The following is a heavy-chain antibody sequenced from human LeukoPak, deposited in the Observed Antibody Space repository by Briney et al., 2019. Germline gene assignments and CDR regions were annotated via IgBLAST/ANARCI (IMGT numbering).Heavy chain of an antibody. V-gene: IGHV4-39*01. Sequence: SETLSLTCTVSGGSISSGSYYWGWIRQPPGKGLEWIGSIYYSGSTYYNPSLKSRVTISVDTSKNQFSLKLSSVPAADTAVYYCARKIRVVTAYNWFDPWGQGTLVTVSS. CDR2: IYYSGST. D-gene: IGHD2-21*02. CDR1: GGSISSGSYY. J-gene: IGHJ5*02. CDR3: ARKIRVVTAYNWFDP.